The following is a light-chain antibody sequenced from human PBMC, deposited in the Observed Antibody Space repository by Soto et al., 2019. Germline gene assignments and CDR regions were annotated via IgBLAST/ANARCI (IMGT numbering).Light chain of an antibody. CDR2: GAS. CDR1: QSVSNN. CDR3: QQYNNWPRT. J-gene: IGKJ1*01. Sequence: EIVMTQSPATLSVSPGERATLSCRASQSVSNNLAWYQQKPGQAPRLLIYGASTRATGIPARFSGSGSGTDFTLTISSLQSEDFVVYYCQQYNNWPRTFGQGTKVEIK. V-gene: IGKV3-15*01.